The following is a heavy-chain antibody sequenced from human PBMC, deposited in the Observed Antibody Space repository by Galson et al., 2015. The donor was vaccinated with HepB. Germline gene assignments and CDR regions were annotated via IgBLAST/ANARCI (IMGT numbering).Heavy chain of an antibody. V-gene: IGHV4-39*07. J-gene: IGHJ3*02. CDR1: GGSISSSSYY. Sequence: SETLSLTCTVSGGSISSSSYYWGWIRQPPGKGLEWIGSIYYSGSTYYNPSLKSRVTISVDTSKNQFSLKLSSVTAADTAVYYCARTSSSDAFDIWGQGTMVTVSS. D-gene: IGHD6-6*01. CDR3: ARTSSSDAFDI. CDR2: IYYSGST.